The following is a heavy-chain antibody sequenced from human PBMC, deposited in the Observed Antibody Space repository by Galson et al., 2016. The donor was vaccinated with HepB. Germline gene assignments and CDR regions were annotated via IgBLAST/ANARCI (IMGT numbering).Heavy chain of an antibody. J-gene: IGHJ4*02. CDR3: ARATSGSYYVSY. D-gene: IGHD1-26*01. V-gene: IGHV1-2*06. Sequence: SVKVSCKASGYSFTGYYMHWVRQAPGQGLEWVGRINPNSGATNYAQNFQGRVTMTRDTSISTAYMELSRLRSDDTAVYYCARATSGSYYVSYWGQGTLVTVSS. CDR2: INPNSGAT. CDR1: GYSFTGYY.